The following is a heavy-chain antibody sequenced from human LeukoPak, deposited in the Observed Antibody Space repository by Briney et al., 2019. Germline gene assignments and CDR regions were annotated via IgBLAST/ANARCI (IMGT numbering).Heavy chain of an antibody. CDR2: INHSGST. CDR1: GGSFSGCY. J-gene: IGHJ6*02. D-gene: IGHD1-26*01. V-gene: IGHV4-34*01. Sequence: SETLSLTCAVYGGSFSGCYWSWIRQPPGKGLEWIGEINHSGSTNYNPSLKSRVTISVDTSKNQFSLKLSSVTAADTAVYYCARGVGELSRYYYYGMDVWGQGTTVTVSS. CDR3: ARGVGELSRYYYYGMDV.